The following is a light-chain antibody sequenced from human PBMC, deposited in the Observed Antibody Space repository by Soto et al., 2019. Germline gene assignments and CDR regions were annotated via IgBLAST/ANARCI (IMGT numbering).Light chain of an antibody. CDR3: AACDDSLNGVV. V-gene: IGLV1-36*01. CDR2: YDD. Sequence: QSVLTQPPSVSEAPRQRVTISCSGSNSNIGNNAVNWYQQLPGKAPKLLIYYDDLLPSGVSDRFSGSKSGTSASLAISGLQSEDEADYYCAACDDSLNGVVFGGGTKVTVL. J-gene: IGLJ2*01. CDR1: NSNIGNNA.